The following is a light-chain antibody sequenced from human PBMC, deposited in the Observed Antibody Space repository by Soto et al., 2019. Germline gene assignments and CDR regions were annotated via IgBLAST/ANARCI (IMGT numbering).Light chain of an antibody. CDR1: SSDVGGYNY. V-gene: IGLV2-14*01. CDR3: SSYTSSSTRV. CDR2: EVS. J-gene: IGLJ1*01. Sequence: QSALTQPASVSGSPGQSITISCTGTSSDVGGYNYVSWYQQYPGKAPKLMIYEVSNRPSGVSNRFSASKSGNTASLTISGLQAGDEADYYCSSYTSSSTRVFGTGTKVTVL.